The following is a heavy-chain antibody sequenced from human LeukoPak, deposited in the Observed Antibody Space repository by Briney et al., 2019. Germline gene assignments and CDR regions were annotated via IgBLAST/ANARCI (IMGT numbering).Heavy chain of an antibody. J-gene: IGHJ6*03. D-gene: IGHD5/OR15-5a*01. CDR3: ARDSVDYYYYYYMEV. CDR1: GGSISSGSYY. CDR2: IYTSGST. V-gene: IGHV4-61*02. Sequence: SETLSLTCTVSGGSISSGSYYWSWIRQPAGKGLEWIGRIYTSGSTNYNPSLKSRVTISVDTSKNQFSLKLSSVTAADTAVYYCARDSVDYYYYYYMEVWGKGTTVTVSS.